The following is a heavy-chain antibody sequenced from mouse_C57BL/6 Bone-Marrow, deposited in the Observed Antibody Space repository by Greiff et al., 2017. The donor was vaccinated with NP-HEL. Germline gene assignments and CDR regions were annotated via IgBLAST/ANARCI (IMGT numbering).Heavy chain of an antibody. CDR1: GYTFTSYW. D-gene: IGHD1-1*01. CDR2: INPSNGGT. Sequence: VQLQQSGTELVKPGASVKLSCKASGYTFTSYWMHWVKQRPGQGLEWIGNINPSNGGTNYNEKFKSKATLTVDKSSSTAYMQLSSLTSEDSAVYYCARVKALITTVPGFDYWGQGTTLTVSS. J-gene: IGHJ2*01. V-gene: IGHV1-53*01. CDR3: ARVKALITTVPGFDY.